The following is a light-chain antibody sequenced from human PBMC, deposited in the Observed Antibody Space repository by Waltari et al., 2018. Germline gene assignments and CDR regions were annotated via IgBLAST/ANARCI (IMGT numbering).Light chain of an antibody. V-gene: IGKV1-39*01. J-gene: IGKJ2*01. Sequence: DIQMTQSPSSLSASVGDRVTITCRASQSISNFLNWYQQKPGKAPDLLIYGASTLQSGVPSRFSGGGSGTDFTLTISSLQPEDFGTYFCQQFDTDVTFGQGTKVEI. CDR2: GAS. CDR1: QSISNF. CDR3: QQFDTDVT.